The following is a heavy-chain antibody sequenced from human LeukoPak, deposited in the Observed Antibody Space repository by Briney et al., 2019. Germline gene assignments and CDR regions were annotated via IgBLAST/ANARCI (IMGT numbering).Heavy chain of an antibody. CDR3: ARVLSSGWRSEYFQH. J-gene: IGHJ1*01. V-gene: IGHV3-53*04. CDR2: IYSGGST. Sequence: GGSLRLSCAASGFTVSSNYMSWVRQAPGKGLEWVSVIYSGGSTYYADSVKGRFTISRHNSKNTPYLQMNSLRAEDTAVYYCARVLSSGWRSEYFQHWGQGTLVTVSS. CDR1: GFTVSSNY. D-gene: IGHD6-19*01.